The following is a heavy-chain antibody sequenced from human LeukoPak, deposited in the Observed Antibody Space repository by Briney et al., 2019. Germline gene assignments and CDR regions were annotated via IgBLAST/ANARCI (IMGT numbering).Heavy chain of an antibody. V-gene: IGHV4-59*01. D-gene: IGHD2-2*01. CDR2: FYYSGSS. CDR3: ARVSPAVCAFDI. J-gene: IGHJ3*02. CDR1: GGSISSYY. Sequence: SETLSLACTVSGGSISSYYWSWIRQPPGKGLEWIGYFYYSGSSNYNPSLKSRVTISGDTSKNQFSLKLSSVTAADTAIYYCARVSPAVCAFDIWGRGTMVTVSS.